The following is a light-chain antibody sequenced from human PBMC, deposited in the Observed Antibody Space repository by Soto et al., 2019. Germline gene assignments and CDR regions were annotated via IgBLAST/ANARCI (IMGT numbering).Light chain of an antibody. CDR2: DVS. J-gene: IGLJ1*01. Sequence: QSALTQPRSVSGSPGQSVSISCTGTSSDVGGYTYVSWYQQHPGKAPKVMIYDVSKRPSGVPDRFSGSKSGNTASLTISVLQSEDEADYYCCSYAGRYTYVFGTGTKLTVL. CDR3: CSYAGRYTYV. CDR1: SSDVGGYTY. V-gene: IGLV2-11*01.